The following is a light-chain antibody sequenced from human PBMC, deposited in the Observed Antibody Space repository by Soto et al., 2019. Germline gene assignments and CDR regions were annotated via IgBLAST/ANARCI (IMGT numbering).Light chain of an antibody. Sequence: DIVMTQSPATLSVSQGETASLSCRASQSAGNFLAWYQQKPGQAPRLLIYYISTRATGIPARFSGSGSGTEFTLTINSLQSEDSAVYYCQQHNQWPITFGQGTRLEI. J-gene: IGKJ5*01. V-gene: IGKV3D-15*01. CDR2: YIS. CDR3: QQHNQWPIT. CDR1: QSAGNF.